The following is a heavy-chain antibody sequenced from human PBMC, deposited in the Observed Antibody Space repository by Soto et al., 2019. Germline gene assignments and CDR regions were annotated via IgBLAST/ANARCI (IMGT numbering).Heavy chain of an antibody. Sequence: QITLRESGPALVQPTQTLTLTCTISGVSLTTSGVGVGWIRQPPGKALEWLALIYWDDDKRYSPSLKNRLTITRDISKNQVVLTMTNMAPVDTATYYCSHRPRVVVVGAPVDQWGQGTVVTVSS. D-gene: IGHD2-15*01. CDR3: SHRPRVVVVGAPVDQ. CDR1: GVSLTTSGVG. J-gene: IGHJ4*02. CDR2: IYWDDDK. V-gene: IGHV2-5*02.